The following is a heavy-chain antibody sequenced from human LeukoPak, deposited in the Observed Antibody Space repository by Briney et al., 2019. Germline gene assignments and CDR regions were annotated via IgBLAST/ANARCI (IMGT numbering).Heavy chain of an antibody. CDR2: ISYDGTNK. J-gene: IGHJ4*02. CDR1: GFTFSNYA. V-gene: IGHV3-30*04. Sequence: GGSLRLSCAASGFTFSNYAIHWVRQAPGKGLEWVSVISYDGTNKYYADSVKGRFTISRDNSKNTVYLQINSLRADDTAVYYCDKGSGGSGSYSKYYFDYWGQGTLVTVSS. D-gene: IGHD3-10*01. CDR3: DKGSGGSGSYSKYYFDY.